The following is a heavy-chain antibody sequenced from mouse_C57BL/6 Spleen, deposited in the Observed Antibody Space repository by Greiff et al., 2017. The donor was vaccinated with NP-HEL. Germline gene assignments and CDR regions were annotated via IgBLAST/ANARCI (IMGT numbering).Heavy chain of an antibody. CDR1: GFTFNTYA. J-gene: IGHJ3*01. CDR3: VADGYSWAWFAY. D-gene: IGHD2-3*01. V-gene: IGHV10-3*01. Sequence: EVQLQQSGGGLVQPKGSLKLSCAASGFTFNTYAMHWVRQAPGKGLEWVARIRSKSSNYATYYADSVKDRFTISRDDSQSMLYLQMNNLKTEDTAMYYCVADGYSWAWFAYWGQGTLVTVSA. CDR2: IRSKSSNYAT.